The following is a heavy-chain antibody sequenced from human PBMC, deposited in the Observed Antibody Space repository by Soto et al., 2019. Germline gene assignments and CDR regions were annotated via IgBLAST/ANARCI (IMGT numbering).Heavy chain of an antibody. Sequence: QVRLVQSGAEMKKPGASVKVSCKTSGYTFTNHGINWVRQAPGQGLEWLGWISSYNANSNYVQKLQGRVTMTTDTSTSTAYMDLRSLTCDDTAVYYCVRDGVAGIWGDVFSTRGQGTMVSVS. CDR3: VRDGVAGIWGDVFST. D-gene: IGHD3-16*01. V-gene: IGHV1-18*04. J-gene: IGHJ3*01. CDR2: ISSYNANS. CDR1: GYTFTNHG.